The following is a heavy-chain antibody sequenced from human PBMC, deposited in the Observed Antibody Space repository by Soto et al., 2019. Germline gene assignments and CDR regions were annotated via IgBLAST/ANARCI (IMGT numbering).Heavy chain of an antibody. D-gene: IGHD5-12*01. CDR1: EFTFSSYG. J-gene: IGHJ6*02. V-gene: IGHV3-30*18. CDR2: ISCDGNYK. Sequence: QVQLVESGGGVVQPVRSLRLSCAASEFTFSSYGMHWVRQPPGKGLEWVAVISCDGNYKYYADSVKGRFTISRDNSKNTLYLQMDSLRAEDTAVYYCAKGSKAGDGYNSVDYYYYGMDVWGQGTTVTVSS. CDR3: AKGSKAGDGYNSVDYYYYGMDV.